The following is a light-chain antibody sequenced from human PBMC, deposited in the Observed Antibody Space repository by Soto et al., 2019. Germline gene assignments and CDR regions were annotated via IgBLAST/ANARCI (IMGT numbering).Light chain of an antibody. Sequence: ELVLARCPANLSLSPGERATLSCRASQSVSSYLAWYQQKPGQAPRLLIYDASNRATGIPARFSGSGSGTDFTLTISSLEPEDFAVYYCQQRSNWPPITFGQGTRLEIK. J-gene: IGKJ5*01. CDR3: QQRSNWPPIT. V-gene: IGKV3-11*01. CDR1: QSVSSY. CDR2: DAS.